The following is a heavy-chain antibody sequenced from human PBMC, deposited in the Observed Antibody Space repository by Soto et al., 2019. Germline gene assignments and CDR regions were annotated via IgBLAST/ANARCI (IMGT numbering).Heavy chain of an antibody. V-gene: IGHV3-23*01. Sequence: DVQLLESGGGLVKPGGSLRLSCAASGFSFSTYAMGWVRRAPGKGLEWVSTISGTGGTTYYADSVKGRFTVSRDTSRKMLYLQMNSLRGEDTATYYCAKGRAGYSSSRVYFEYWGLGTPVSVSS. J-gene: IGHJ4*02. CDR2: ISGTGGTT. CDR1: GFSFSTYA. CDR3: AKGRAGYSSSRVYFEY. D-gene: IGHD6-13*01.